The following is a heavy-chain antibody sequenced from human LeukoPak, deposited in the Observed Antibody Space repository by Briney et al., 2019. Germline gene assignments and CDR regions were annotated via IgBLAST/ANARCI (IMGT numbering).Heavy chain of an antibody. CDR2: ISYDGSNK. V-gene: IGHV3-30*18. CDR3: AKVGIAAPYGMDV. J-gene: IGHJ6*02. CDR1: GFTFSSYG. D-gene: IGHD6-13*01. Sequence: AGGSLRLSCAASGFTFSSYGMHWVRQAPGKGLEWVAVISYDGSNKYYADSVKGRFTISRDNSKNTLYLQMNSLRAEDTAVYYCAKVGIAAPYGMDVWGQGTTVTVSS.